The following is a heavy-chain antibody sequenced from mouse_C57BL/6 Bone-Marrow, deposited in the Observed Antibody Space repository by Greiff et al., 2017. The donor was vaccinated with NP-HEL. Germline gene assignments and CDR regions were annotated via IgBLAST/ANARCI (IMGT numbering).Heavy chain of an antibody. CDR3: AAYSHWYFDV. D-gene: IGHD2-10*01. CDR2: IYPGSGGT. Sequence: QVQLQQSGAELVRPGTSVKVSCKASGYAFTNYLIEWVKQRPGQGLEWIGVIYPGSGGTNYNEKFKGKATLTADKSSSTAFMQLSSLTSEDSAVYFCAAYSHWYFDVWGTGTTVTVSS. J-gene: IGHJ1*03. CDR1: GYAFTNYL. V-gene: IGHV1-54*01.